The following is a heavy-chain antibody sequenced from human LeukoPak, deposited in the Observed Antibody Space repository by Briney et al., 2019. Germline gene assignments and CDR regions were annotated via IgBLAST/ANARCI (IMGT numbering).Heavy chain of an antibody. J-gene: IGHJ4*02. CDR3: AKGEQQLAPFDY. V-gene: IGHV3-9*01. CDR1: GFTFDDYA. CDR2: ISWNSGSI. D-gene: IGHD6-13*01. Sequence: PGGSLRLSCAASGFTFDDYAMHWVRQAPGKGLEWVSGISWNSGSIGYADSVKGRFTISRDNAKNSLYLQMNSLRAEDTALYYCAKGEQQLAPFDYWGQGTLVTVSS.